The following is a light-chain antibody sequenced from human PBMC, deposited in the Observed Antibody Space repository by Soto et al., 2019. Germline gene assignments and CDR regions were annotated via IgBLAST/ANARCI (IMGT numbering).Light chain of an antibody. Sequence: DIQMTQSPSSLSESVGDRVTISCRASQGVSNYLIWYQQRQGRAPKLLIYAASNLVSGVPSRFSGSGSGTNFTLTISSLQPEDFATYYCQQSYRTPHTFGQGTKLETK. CDR2: AAS. CDR1: QGVSNY. CDR3: QQSYRTPHT. V-gene: IGKV1-39*01. J-gene: IGKJ2*01.